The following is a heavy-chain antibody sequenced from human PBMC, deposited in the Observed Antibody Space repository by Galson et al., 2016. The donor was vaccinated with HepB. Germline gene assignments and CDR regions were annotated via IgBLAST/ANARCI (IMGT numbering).Heavy chain of an antibody. D-gene: IGHD3-10*02. Sequence: SLRLSCAASGFTFSGYGMHWVRQAPGKGLEWLAADSMDGRRKFYADSVKGRFTISRDNSNNMLFLQMDSLRPDDTAVYYCAKRHEFCPPVGCSVDYWGQGTLVSVSS. J-gene: IGHJ4*02. CDR1: GFTFSGYG. CDR2: DSMDGRRK. V-gene: IGHV3-30*18. CDR3: AKRHEFCPPVGCSVDY.